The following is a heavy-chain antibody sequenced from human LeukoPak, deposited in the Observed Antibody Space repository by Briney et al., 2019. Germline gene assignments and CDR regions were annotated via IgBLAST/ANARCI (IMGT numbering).Heavy chain of an antibody. D-gene: IGHD6-19*01. CDR3: ARRRGSGRQDSFDI. CDR1: GGSFSGYY. CDR2: INHSGST. V-gene: IGHV4-34*01. Sequence: SETLSLTCAVYGGSFSGYYWSWIRQPPGKGLEWIGEINHSGSTNYNPSLKSRVTISVDTSKNQFSLNLSSVTAADTAVYYCARRRGSGRQDSFDIWGQGTMVTVSS. J-gene: IGHJ3*02.